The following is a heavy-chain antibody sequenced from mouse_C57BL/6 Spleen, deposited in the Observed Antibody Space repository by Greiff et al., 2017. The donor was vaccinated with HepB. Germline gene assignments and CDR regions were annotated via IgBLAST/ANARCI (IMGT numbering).Heavy chain of an antibody. Sequence: EVKLMESGGGLVKPGGSLKLSCAASGFTFSSYAMSWVRQTPEKRLEWVATISDGGSYTYYPDNVKGRFTISRDNAKNNLYLQMSHLKSEDTAMYYCARAVWLRRAWFAYWGQGTLVTVSA. CDR1: GFTFSSYA. CDR2: ISDGGSYT. D-gene: IGHD2-2*01. V-gene: IGHV5-4*03. CDR3: ARAVWLRRAWFAY. J-gene: IGHJ3*01.